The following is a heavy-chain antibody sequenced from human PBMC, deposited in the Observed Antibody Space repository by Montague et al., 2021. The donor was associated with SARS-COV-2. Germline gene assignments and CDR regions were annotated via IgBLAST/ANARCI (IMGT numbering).Heavy chain of an antibody. V-gene: IGHV4-39*02. Sequence: SETLSLTCTVSGGSISSNNYYWGWIRQPPGKGLEWLGSIYDSGSTYYNSSLKSRVTISVDPSKNHFSLKLNSVTAADTAVYYCARRGRKLLPVATTIGGFDIWGQGIMVTVSS. D-gene: IGHD5-12*01. CDR2: IYDSGST. CDR3: ARRGRKLLPVATTIGGFDI. CDR1: GGSISSNNYY. J-gene: IGHJ3*02.